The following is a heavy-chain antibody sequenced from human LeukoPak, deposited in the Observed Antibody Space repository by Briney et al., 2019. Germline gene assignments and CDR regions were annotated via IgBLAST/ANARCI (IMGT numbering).Heavy chain of an antibody. CDR3: ARLGYCSGGSCYGSDY. D-gene: IGHD2-15*01. J-gene: IGHJ4*02. CDR2: IWSDGSNK. CDR1: GFTLSRYG. V-gene: IGHV3-33*01. Sequence: GGSLRLSCAASGFTLSRYGMHWVRQGPGKGLEWVAVIWSDGSNKYYADSVKGRFTISRDNSKNTMYLQMNSLRADDTAVYYCARLGYCSGGSCYGSDYWGQGTLVTVSS.